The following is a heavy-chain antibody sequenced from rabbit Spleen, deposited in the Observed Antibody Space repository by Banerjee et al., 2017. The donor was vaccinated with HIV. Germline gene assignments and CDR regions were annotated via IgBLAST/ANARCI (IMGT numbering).Heavy chain of an antibody. Sequence: HLKESGGGLVQPGGSLKLSCTASGFTLSSYYMNWVRQAPGKGLEWIGYIDPVFGSTVYASWVNGRFTISSHNAQNTLYLQLNSLTAADTATYFCVREAGYGGYGDGNLWGPGTLVTVS. D-gene: IGHD6-1*01. CDR2: IDPVFGST. CDR3: VREAGYGGYGDGNL. V-gene: IGHV1S7*01. J-gene: IGHJ4*01. CDR1: GFTLSSYY.